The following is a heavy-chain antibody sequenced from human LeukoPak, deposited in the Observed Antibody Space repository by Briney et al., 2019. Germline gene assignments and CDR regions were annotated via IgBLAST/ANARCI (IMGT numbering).Heavy chain of an antibody. CDR1: GSTFSSYA. Sequence: GGSLRLSCAASGSTFSSYAMSWVRQASGKGLEWVSAISGSGGSTYYADSVKGRFTISRDNSKNTLYLQMNSLRAEDTAVYYCAKGNYGDSTAGDYWGQGTLVTVSS. CDR3: AKGNYGDSTAGDY. D-gene: IGHD4-17*01. CDR2: ISGSGGST. V-gene: IGHV3-23*01. J-gene: IGHJ4*02.